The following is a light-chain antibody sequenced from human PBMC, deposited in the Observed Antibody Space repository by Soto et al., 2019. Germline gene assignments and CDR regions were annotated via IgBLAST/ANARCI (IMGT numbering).Light chain of an antibody. CDR3: QQSYSTPPWT. CDR1: QSISSW. Sequence: DIQMTQSPSTLSASVGDRVIVTCRASQSISSWLAWYQQKPGKAPKLLIYAASSLQSGVPSRFSGSGSGTDFTLTISSLQPEDFATYYCQQSYSTPPWTFGQGTKVDIK. CDR2: AAS. J-gene: IGKJ1*01. V-gene: IGKV1-39*01.